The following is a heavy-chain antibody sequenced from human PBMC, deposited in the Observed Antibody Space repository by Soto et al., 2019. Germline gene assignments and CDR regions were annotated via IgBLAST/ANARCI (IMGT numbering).Heavy chain of an antibody. CDR3: ARDMAIGDFWSGYYSTMDV. CDR2: ISSSSSYI. Sequence: GGSLSLSCAASGFTFSSYSMNWVRQAPGKGLEWVSSISSSSSYIYYADSVKGRFTISRDNAKNSLYLQRNSLRAEDTAVYYCARDMAIGDFWSGYYSTMDVWGKGTTVTVSS. CDR1: GFTFSSYS. D-gene: IGHD3-3*01. J-gene: IGHJ6*03. V-gene: IGHV3-21*01.